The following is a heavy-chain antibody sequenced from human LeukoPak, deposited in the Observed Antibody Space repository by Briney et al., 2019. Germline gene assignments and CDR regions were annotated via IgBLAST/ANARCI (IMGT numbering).Heavy chain of an antibody. D-gene: IGHD2-21*02. Sequence: GGSLRLSCVTSGFTFSNFAMNWVRQAPGKGLEWVSGISGSGASAYYADSVKGRFTISRDNSKDTLFLQMHSLRPGDTAVYYCVREDTPATANYWGQGTLVTISS. CDR3: VREDTPATANY. CDR1: GFTFSNFA. CDR2: ISGSGASA. V-gene: IGHV3-23*01. J-gene: IGHJ4*02.